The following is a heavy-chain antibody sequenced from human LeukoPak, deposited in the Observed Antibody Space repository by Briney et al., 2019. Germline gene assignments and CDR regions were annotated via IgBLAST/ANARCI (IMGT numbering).Heavy chain of an antibody. V-gene: IGHV4-59*01. CDR3: ARVRGFGDYVVEN. D-gene: IGHD4-17*01. J-gene: IGHJ4*02. CDR1: GGSISTYY. Sequence: PETLSLTCTVSGGSISTYYWSWIRQPPGKGLEWIGYISYSGSTNYNPSLKSRVTISLDMSKNHFSLKLRSVTAADTAVYYCARVRGFGDYVVENWGQGTLVTVSS. CDR2: ISYSGST.